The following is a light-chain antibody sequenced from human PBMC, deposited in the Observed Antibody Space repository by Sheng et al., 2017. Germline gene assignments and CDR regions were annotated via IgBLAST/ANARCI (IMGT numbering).Light chain of an antibody. J-gene: IGKJ5*01. CDR1: QTINSD. CDR2: GAS. V-gene: IGKV3-15*01. Sequence: EIVMTQSPATLSVSPGERVTLSCRASQTINSDLAWYQQKPGQAPRLLIYGASTRVSGISARFSGSGSGTEFTLTISNLQSEDFAVYYCQQYNNWPPITFGQGTRLEI. CDR3: QQYNNWPPIT.